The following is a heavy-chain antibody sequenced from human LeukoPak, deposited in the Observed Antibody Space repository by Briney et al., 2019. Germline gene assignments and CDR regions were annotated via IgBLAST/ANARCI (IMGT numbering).Heavy chain of an antibody. D-gene: IGHD2-2*01. V-gene: IGHV3-21*01. CDR3: ASTSWGVPAAKGAFDI. CDR1: GFTFSSYS. CDR2: IGSSSSYI. J-gene: IGHJ3*02. Sequence: SGGSLRLSCAASGFTFSSYSMNWVRQAPGKGLEWVSSIGSSSSYIYYADSVKGRFTISRDNAKNSLYLQMNSLRAEDTAVYYCASTSWGVPAAKGAFDIWGQGTMVTVSS.